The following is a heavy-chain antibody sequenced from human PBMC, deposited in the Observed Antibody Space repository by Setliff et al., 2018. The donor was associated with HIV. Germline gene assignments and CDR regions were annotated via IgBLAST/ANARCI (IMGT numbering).Heavy chain of an antibody. CDR2: IWSDGSEK. Sequence: PGGSLRLSCASSGFTFRSYGMHWVRQAPGKGLEWVAIIWSDGSEKYYADSVKGRFTISRDNSKNTLWLQMSNVRAEDTAVYYCARDRVESLWFGDLNYMDVWGKGTTVTVSS. J-gene: IGHJ6*03. CDR1: GFTFRSYG. D-gene: IGHD3-10*01. V-gene: IGHV3-33*01. CDR3: ARDRVESLWFGDLNYMDV.